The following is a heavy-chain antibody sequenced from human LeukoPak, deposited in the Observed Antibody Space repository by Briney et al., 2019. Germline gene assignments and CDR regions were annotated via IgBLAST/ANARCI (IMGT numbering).Heavy chain of an antibody. V-gene: IGHV4-39*07. J-gene: IGHJ3*02. CDR3: ARDRSSGWYFGDAFDI. CDR2: IYYSGST. Sequence: PSETLSLTCSVSGGSINSSSHYWGWIRQPPGKGLEWIGSIYYSGSTYYNPSLKSRVTMSLDTSKNQFSLKLSSVTAADTAVYYCARDRSSGWYFGDAFDIWGQGTMVTVSS. D-gene: IGHD6-19*01. CDR1: GGSINSSSHY.